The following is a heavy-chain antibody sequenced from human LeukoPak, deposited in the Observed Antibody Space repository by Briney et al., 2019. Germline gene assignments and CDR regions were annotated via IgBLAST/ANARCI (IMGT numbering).Heavy chain of an antibody. CDR3: ARVGRSRGSLPNSYYYMDV. J-gene: IGHJ6*03. D-gene: IGHD1-26*01. CDR2: IIPIFGST. Sequence: SVNVSRNASGDIFNSYSVSWVRQAPGQGLEWMGGIIPIFGSTNYAQKFQGRVTITTDQSTRTAYMELNSLSSDDTAVYYCARVGRSRGSLPNSYYYMDVWGKGTTVTVSS. CDR1: GDIFNSYS. V-gene: IGHV1-69*05.